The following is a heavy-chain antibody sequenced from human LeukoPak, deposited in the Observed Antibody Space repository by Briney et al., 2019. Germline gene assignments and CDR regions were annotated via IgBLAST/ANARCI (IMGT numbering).Heavy chain of an antibody. CDR1: GFTFSSYG. CDR3: ARALRGYSGYVGY. CDR2: IWYDGSNK. J-gene: IGHJ4*02. V-gene: IGHV3-33*01. Sequence: PGGSLRLSCAASGFTFSSYGMHWVRQAPGKGLEWVAVIWYDGSNKYYADSVKGRFTISRDNSKNTLYLQMNSLRAEDTAVYYCARALRGYSGYVGYWGQGTLVTVSS. D-gene: IGHD5-12*01.